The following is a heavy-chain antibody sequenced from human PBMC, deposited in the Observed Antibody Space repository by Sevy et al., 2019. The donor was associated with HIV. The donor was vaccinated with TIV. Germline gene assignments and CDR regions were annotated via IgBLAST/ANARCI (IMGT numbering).Heavy chain of an antibody. D-gene: IGHD2-2*01. Sequence: ASVKVSCKASGYTFTSYDINWVRQATGQGLEWMGWMNPNSGNTGYAQKFQGRVTMTRNTSISTAYMELSSLRSEDTAVYYCARGQVVQGMYYYYYGMDVWGQGTTVTVSS. CDR3: ARGQVVQGMYYYYYGMDV. CDR2: MNPNSGNT. J-gene: IGHJ6*02. CDR1: GYTFTSYD. V-gene: IGHV1-8*01.